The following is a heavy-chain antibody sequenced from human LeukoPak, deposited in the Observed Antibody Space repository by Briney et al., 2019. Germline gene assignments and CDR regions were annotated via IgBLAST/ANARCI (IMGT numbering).Heavy chain of an antibody. Sequence: ASVKVSCKASGYTFTSYYMHWVRQAPGQGLEWMGIINPSGGSTSYAQKFPGRVTMTRDTSTSTVYMELSSLKSEDTAVYYCARDTALVTAPVYYGMDVWGQGTTVTVSS. J-gene: IGHJ6*02. D-gene: IGHD5-18*01. CDR3: ARDTALVTAPVYYGMDV. CDR2: INPSGGST. CDR1: GYTFTSYY. V-gene: IGHV1-46*01.